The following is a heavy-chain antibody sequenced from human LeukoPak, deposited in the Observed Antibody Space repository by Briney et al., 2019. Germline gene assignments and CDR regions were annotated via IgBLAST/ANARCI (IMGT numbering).Heavy chain of an antibody. CDR1: GASVTDYY. CDR3: ARGIKAGLGEAPAY. Sequence: SETLSLTCTVSGASVTDYYWSWIRQSPGKGLEWISYIHRSGNSDYNPSLRSRVTTSLDTSKNQFSLNLISVTAADTAVYYCARGIKAGLGEAPAYWGQGTLVTVSS. V-gene: IGHV4-59*02. J-gene: IGHJ4*02. D-gene: IGHD3-10*01. CDR2: IHRSGNS.